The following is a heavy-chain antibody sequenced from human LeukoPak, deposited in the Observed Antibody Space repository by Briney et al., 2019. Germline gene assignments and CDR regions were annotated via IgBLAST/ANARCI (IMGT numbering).Heavy chain of an antibody. CDR1: GYTFTSYY. CDR2: IIPIFGTA. Sequence: GASVKVSCKASGYTFTSYYMHWVRQAPGQGLEWVGGIIPIFGTANYAQKFQGRVTITADESTSTAYMELSSLRSEDTAVYYCARDPNPDIVVVPAINHWFDPWGQGTLVTVSS. V-gene: IGHV1-69*13. J-gene: IGHJ5*02. CDR3: ARDPNPDIVVVPAINHWFDP. D-gene: IGHD2-2*01.